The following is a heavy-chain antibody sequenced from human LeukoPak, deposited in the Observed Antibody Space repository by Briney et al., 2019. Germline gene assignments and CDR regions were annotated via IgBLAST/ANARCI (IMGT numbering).Heavy chain of an antibody. CDR3: VRLSVISPHRYFDL. J-gene: IGHJ2*01. V-gene: IGHV4-59*08. CDR2: IYDNGNT. CDR1: GGSISGYI. Sequence: SETLSLTCTVSGGSISGYIWSWIRQPPGKGLEWIAYIYDNGNTNYNPSLKSRVTIALDTSKTQFSLRLNSVTAADTAVYYCVRLSVISPHRYFDLWGRGTLVTVSS. D-gene: IGHD4-23*01.